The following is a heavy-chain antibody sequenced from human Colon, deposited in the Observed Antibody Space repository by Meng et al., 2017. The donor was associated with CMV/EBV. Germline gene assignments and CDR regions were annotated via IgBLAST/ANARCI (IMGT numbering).Heavy chain of an antibody. CDR3: ARANVVGSLDH. V-gene: IGHV1-18*04. D-gene: IGHD2-15*01. CDR2: VCPYNGNS. J-gene: IGHJ4*02. Sequence: ASVKVSCKTSGYSFTTYSIAWVRQTPGQGLEWMGWVCPYNGNSTFAQKFQGRLTVTSDTSTKTAYMELRSLRSDDTALYYCARANVVGSLDHWGPGTLVTVSS. CDR1: GYSFTTYS.